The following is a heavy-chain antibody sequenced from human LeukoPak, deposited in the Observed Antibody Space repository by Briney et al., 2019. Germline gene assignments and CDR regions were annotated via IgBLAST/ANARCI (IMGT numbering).Heavy chain of an antibody. CDR2: ISWSTGTT. Sequence: GGSLRLSCAASGFPFDDFAMHWVRQAPGKGLEWVSGISWSTGTTGYATSVKGRFTISSDSAKNSLYLQMNNLRAEDTAVYYCARNRGHQVPRGVDVWGQGTTVTVSS. D-gene: IGHD1-1*01. CDR1: GFPFDDFA. V-gene: IGHV3-9*01. CDR3: ARNRGHQVPRGVDV. J-gene: IGHJ6*02.